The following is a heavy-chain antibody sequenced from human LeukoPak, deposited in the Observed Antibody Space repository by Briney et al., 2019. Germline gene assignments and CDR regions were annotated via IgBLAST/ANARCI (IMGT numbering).Heavy chain of an antibody. CDR2: IGYDGSNK. CDR3: ARDLCSSTSCYRYYYYYGMDV. D-gene: IGHD2-2*01. V-gene: IGHV3-33*08. J-gene: IGHJ6*02. CDR1: GFTFSAYE. Sequence: GGSLRLSCAASGFTFSAYEVNWVRQAPGKGLEWVAVIGYDGSNKYYADSVKGRFTISRDNSKNTLYLQMNSLRAEDTAVYYCARDLCSSTSCYRYYYYYGMDVWGQGTTVTVSS.